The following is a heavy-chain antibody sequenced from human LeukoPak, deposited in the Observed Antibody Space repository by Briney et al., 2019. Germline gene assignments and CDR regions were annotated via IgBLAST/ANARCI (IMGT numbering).Heavy chain of an antibody. Sequence: SETLSVTCSVSGGSICSSSYYWSWIRQPAGKGLEWIGCIYASGSTNYNPSLKSRVTISLDTSKNQFSLKLNSVSAADTAVYYCARNPYDSSGYQDYWGQGTLVTVSS. V-gene: IGHV4-61*02. CDR1: GGSICSSSYY. CDR3: ARNPYDSSGYQDY. CDR2: IYASGST. D-gene: IGHD3-22*01. J-gene: IGHJ4*02.